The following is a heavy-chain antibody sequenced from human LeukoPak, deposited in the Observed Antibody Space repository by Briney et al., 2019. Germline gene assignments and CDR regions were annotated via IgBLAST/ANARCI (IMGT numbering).Heavy chain of an antibody. J-gene: IGHJ5*02. CDR1: GFTFSSYA. D-gene: IGHD6-19*01. CDR3: AKSGLYSSGNWFDP. V-gene: IGHV3-23*01. CDR2: ISGSGGST. Sequence: GGSLRLSCAASGFTFSSYAMSWVRQAPGKGLEWVSAISGSGGSTYYADSVKGRFTISRDNSKNTLYLQMNSLRAEDTAVYYSAKSGLYSSGNWFDPWGQGTLVTVSS.